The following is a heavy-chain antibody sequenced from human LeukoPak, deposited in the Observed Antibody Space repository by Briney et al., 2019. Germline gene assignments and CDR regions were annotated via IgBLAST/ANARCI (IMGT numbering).Heavy chain of an antibody. CDR1: GGSISSSSYY. D-gene: IGHD3-22*01. V-gene: IGHV4-39*01. J-gene: IGHJ4*02. Sequence: SETLSLTCTVSGGSISSSSYYWGWIRQPPGKGLEWIGSIYYSGSTYYNPSLKSRVTISVDTSKNQFSLKLSSVTAADTAAYYCARHPPYYDSSGYYFDYWGQGTLVTVSS. CDR3: ARHPPYYDSSGYYFDY. CDR2: IYYSGST.